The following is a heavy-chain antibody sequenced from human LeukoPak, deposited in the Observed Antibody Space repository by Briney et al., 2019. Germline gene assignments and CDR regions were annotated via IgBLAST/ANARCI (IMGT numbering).Heavy chain of an antibody. J-gene: IGHJ4*02. CDR1: GFTFSSYS. V-gene: IGHV3-21*01. D-gene: IGHD6-13*01. CDR2: ISSSRSDI. CDR3: GPTTAAAGLLFDC. Sequence: PGPCLRLSCAASGFTFSSYSMDCVRQAPRDGREWVSSISSSRSDIYYADSVRGRFTIPRDNAKNSLYLQMSSLRAEDTAVYYCGPTTAAAGLLFDCWGQGTLVTVSS.